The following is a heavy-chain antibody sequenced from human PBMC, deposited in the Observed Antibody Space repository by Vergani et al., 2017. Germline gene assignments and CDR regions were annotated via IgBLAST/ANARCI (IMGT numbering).Heavy chain of an antibody. D-gene: IGHD2-2*01. J-gene: IGHJ6*02. V-gene: IGHV1-69*05. CDR2: TIPAIGSI. Sequence: QVQVVQSGAEVKKPGSSVKVSCKASGGIFNDYGFSWVRQAPGQGLEWMGGTIPAIGSINYAQKFQGRVTMTTDTSTSTAYMELRSLRSDDTAVYYCATAHYSSTSCYVYYYGMDVWGQGTMVTVSS. CDR3: ATAHYSSTSCYVYYYGMDV. CDR1: GGIFNDYG.